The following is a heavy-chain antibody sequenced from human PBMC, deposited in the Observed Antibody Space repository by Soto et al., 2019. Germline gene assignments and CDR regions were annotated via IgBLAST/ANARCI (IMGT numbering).Heavy chain of an antibody. J-gene: IGHJ4*02. V-gene: IGHV3-23*01. CDR1: GVTFTNYA. D-gene: IGHD2-2*01. CDR3: AKDGPSIVVVPANFDY. CDR2: IGDSGGST. Sequence: HPGGSLRLSCAASGVTFTNYAMSWVRQAPGKGLEWVSPIGDSGGSTYYAGSVKGRFTTSRDNSKDTLYLQMDSLRAEDTAVYYCAKDGPSIVVVPANFDYWGQGTLVTVSS.